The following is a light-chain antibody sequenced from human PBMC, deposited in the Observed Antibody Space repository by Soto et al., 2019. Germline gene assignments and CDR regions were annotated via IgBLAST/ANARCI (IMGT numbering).Light chain of an antibody. V-gene: IGLV2-18*01. CDR2: EVN. Sequence: QSVLTQPPSVSGSPGQSVTISCTGTSSDVGSYNRLSWYQQPPGTAPKLIMYEVNTRPSGVPDRFSGSKSGSTASLAISGLQPEDEADSYCSLYISGSTYVFGTGTKVTVL. CDR3: SLYISGSTYV. CDR1: SSDVGSYNR. J-gene: IGLJ1*01.